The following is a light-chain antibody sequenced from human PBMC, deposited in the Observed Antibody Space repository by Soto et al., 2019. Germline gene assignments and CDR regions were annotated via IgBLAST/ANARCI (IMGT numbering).Light chain of an antibody. CDR3: SSYTSTSTLYV. CDR2: EVR. Sequence: QSVLTQPASVSGSLGQSITISCTGTGSDVGEYNYVSWYQQHPDKAPKLMIYEVRNRPSGVSNRFSGSKSGNTASLAIAGLQAEDEADYYYSSYTSTSTLYVFGTGTKLTVL. V-gene: IGLV2-14*01. J-gene: IGLJ1*01. CDR1: GSDVGEYNY.